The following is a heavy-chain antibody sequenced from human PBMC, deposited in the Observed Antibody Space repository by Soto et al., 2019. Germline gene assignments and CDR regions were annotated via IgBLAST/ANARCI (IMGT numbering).Heavy chain of an antibody. CDR3: ARDFVVGGPTVNYYYGMDV. D-gene: IGHD1-26*01. CDR2: ISSSSSYT. Sequence: GGSLRLSCAASGFTFSDYYMSWIRQAPGKGLEWVSYISSSSSYTYYADSVKGRFTISRDNSKNTLYLQMNSLGAEDTAVYYCARDFVVGGPTVNYYYGMDVWGQGTTVTVSS. J-gene: IGHJ6*02. CDR1: GFTFSDYY. V-gene: IGHV3-11*06.